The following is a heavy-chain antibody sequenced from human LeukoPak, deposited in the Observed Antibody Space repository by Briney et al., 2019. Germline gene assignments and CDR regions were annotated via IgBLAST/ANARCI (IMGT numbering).Heavy chain of an antibody. Sequence: ASVKVSCKASGYTFTSYGISWVRQAPGQGLEWMGWISGYNGKTNYAQKLQGRVTMTTDTSTSTAYMELRSLRSDDTAVYYCARRNYEGVGGLYYYMDVWGKGTTVTVSS. CDR2: ISGYNGKT. CDR1: GYTFTSYG. D-gene: IGHD1-7*01. V-gene: IGHV1-18*01. CDR3: ARRNYEGVGGLYYYMDV. J-gene: IGHJ6*03.